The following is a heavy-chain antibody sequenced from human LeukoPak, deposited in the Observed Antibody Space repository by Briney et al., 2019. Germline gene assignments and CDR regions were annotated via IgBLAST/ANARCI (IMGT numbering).Heavy chain of an antibody. D-gene: IGHD5-12*01. CDR2: ISGSGGSP. V-gene: IGHV3-23*01. CDR3: AKELDIVATISPFDY. CDR1: GFTFSSYA. J-gene: IGHJ4*02. Sequence: GGSLRLSCAASGFTFSSYAMSWVRQAPGKGLEWVSAISGSGGSPYYADSVKGRFTISRDNSKNTLYLQMNSLRAEDKAVYYCAKELDIVATISPFDYWGQGTLVTVSS.